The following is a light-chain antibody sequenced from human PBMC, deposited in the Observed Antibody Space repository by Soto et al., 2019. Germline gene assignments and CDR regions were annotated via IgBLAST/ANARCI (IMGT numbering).Light chain of an antibody. V-gene: IGLV2-14*01. Sequence: QSALTQPASVSGSPGQSITISCTGTNSDVGGYNYVSWYQQHPGKAPKLMIYDVSNRPSGVSNRFSGSKSGNTASLTISGLQAEDEADDYCSSYTSSSTLLYVFGTGTKVTVL. J-gene: IGLJ1*01. CDR1: NSDVGGYNY. CDR3: SSYTSSSTLLYV. CDR2: DVS.